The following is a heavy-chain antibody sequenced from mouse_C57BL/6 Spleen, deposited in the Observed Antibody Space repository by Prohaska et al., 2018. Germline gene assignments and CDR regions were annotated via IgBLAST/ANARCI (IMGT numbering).Heavy chain of an antibody. V-gene: IGHV1-26*01. CDR3: ARSYYYGSSYEDWYFDV. J-gene: IGHJ1*03. CDR2: INPNNGGT. D-gene: IGHD1-1*01. Sequence: HGKSLEWIGDINPNNGGTSYNQKFKGKATLTVDKSSSTAYMELRSLTSEDSAVYYCARSYYYGSSYEDWYFDVWGTGTTVTVSS.